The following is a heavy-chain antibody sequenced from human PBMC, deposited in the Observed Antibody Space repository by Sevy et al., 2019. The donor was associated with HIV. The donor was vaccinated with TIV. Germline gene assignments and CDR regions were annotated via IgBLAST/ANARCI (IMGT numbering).Heavy chain of an antibody. V-gene: IGHV3-23*01. J-gene: IGHJ4*02. D-gene: IGHD3-10*01. Sequence: GGSLRLSCAASGFTFSSYAMSWVRQAPGKGLEWVSSISTTGDNTYYADSVKGRFTISRDNSKNTLYLQMNSLRAEDTALYYCAKNRGGSGSYYCDYWGQGTLVTVSS. CDR1: GFTFSSYA. CDR3: AKNRGGSGSYYCDY. CDR2: ISTTGDNT.